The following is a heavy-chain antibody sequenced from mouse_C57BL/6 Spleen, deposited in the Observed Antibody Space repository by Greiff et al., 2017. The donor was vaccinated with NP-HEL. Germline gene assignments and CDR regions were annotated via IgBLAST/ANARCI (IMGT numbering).Heavy chain of an antibody. CDR2: INPSNGGT. CDR3: ARRGAYYSNFYFDY. CDR1: GYTFTSYW. V-gene: IGHV1-53*01. J-gene: IGHJ2*01. D-gene: IGHD2-5*01. Sequence: QVHVKQPGTELVKPGASVKLSCKASGYTFTSYWMHWVKQRPGQGLEWIGNINPSNGGTNYNEKFKSKATLTVDKSSSTAYMQLSSLTSEDSAVYYCARRGAYYSNFYFDYWGQGTTLTVSS.